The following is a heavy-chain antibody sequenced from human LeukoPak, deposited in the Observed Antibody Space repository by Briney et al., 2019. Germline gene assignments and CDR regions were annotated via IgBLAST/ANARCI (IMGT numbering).Heavy chain of an antibody. V-gene: IGHV4-61*02. CDR1: GGSISSGSYY. J-gene: IGHJ6*03. D-gene: IGHD1-7*01. CDR3: AGDTRVVNWNYNYYYYYYYMDV. Sequence: SETLSLTCTVSGGSISSGSYYWSWIRQPAGKGLEWIGRIYTSGSTNYNPSLKRRVTISVDTSKNQFSLKLSSVTVADTAVYYCAGDTRVVNWNYNYYYYYYYMDVWGKGTTVTVSS. CDR2: IYTSGST.